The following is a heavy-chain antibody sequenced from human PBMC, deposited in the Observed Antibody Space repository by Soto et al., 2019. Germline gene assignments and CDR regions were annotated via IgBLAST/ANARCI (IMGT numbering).Heavy chain of an antibody. CDR3: AKEGGSGWGIIDY. J-gene: IGHJ4*02. V-gene: IGHV3-53*01. CDR2: ISGSGSNT. Sequence: EVQLVESGGGLIQPGGSLRLSCAASGFTVSSNYMSWVRQAPGKGLEWVSTISGSGSNTYYVDSVKGQFTISRDNSKNTLYLQMNSLRDEDTAIYYCAKEGGSGWGIIDYWGQGTVVTVSP. D-gene: IGHD6-19*01. CDR1: GFTVSSNY.